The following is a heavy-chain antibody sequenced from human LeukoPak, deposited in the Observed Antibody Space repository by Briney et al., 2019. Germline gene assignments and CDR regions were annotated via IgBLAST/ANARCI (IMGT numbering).Heavy chain of an antibody. CDR3: ARGRYYLDS. CDR2: FNSDGRST. CDR1: GFIFSSYS. D-gene: IGHD4-17*01. V-gene: IGHV3-74*01. Sequence: PGGSLRLSCAASGFIFSSYSMSWVRQAPGKGLEWVSRFNSDGRSTYYADSVKGRFTISRDNAKNTLYLQMNSLRAEDTAVYYCARGRYYLDSWGQGTLVTVSS. J-gene: IGHJ4*02.